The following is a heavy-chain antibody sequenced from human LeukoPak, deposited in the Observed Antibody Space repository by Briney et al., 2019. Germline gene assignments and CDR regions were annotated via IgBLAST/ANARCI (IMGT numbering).Heavy chain of an antibody. CDR1: GGSVSSSNW. CDR3: ARDHEEPAPMGQYYYYYMDV. V-gene: IGHV4-4*02. Sequence: SGTLSLTCAVSGGSVSSSNWWSWVRQPPGKGLEWIGEIYHSGSTNYNPSLKSRVTISVDKSNNQFSLKLDSVTAADTAVYYCARDHEEPAPMGQYYYYYMDVWGKGTTVIVSS. D-gene: IGHD2-2*01. CDR2: IYHSGST. J-gene: IGHJ6*03.